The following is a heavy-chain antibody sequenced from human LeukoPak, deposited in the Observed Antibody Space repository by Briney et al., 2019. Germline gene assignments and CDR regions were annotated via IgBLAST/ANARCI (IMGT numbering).Heavy chain of an antibody. CDR2: IYYSGDT. V-gene: IGHV4-39*01. D-gene: IGHD6-19*01. CDR3: ARHQWHYYYYMGV. J-gene: IGHJ6*03. CDR1: GGSISSSSYY. Sequence: SETLSLTCTVSGGSISSSSYYWGWIRQPPGKGLEWIGSIYYSGDTYYNPSLKSRRVTISVGTSKNQFSLRLSSVTAADTAAYYCARHQWHYYYYMGVWGKGSTVTVSS.